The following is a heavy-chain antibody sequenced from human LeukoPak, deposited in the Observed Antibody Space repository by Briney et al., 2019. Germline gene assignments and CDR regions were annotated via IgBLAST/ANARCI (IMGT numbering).Heavy chain of an antibody. CDR2: INHSGST. CDR3: ARGLPNDY. J-gene: IGHJ4*02. CDR1: GGSFSGYY. V-gene: IGHV4-34*01. Sequence: NSSETLSLTCAVYGGSFSGYYWSWIRQPPGKGLEWIGEINHSGSTNYNPSLKSRVTISVDTSKNQFSLKLSSVTAADTAVYYCARGLPNDYWGQGTLVTVSS.